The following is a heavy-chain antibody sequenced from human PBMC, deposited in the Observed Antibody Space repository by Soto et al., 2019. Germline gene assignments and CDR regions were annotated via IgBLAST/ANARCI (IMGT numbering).Heavy chain of an antibody. CDR2: ISGGGGTT. CDR3: AKDREYSTDWYTGDC. J-gene: IGHJ4*02. V-gene: IGHV3-23*01. Sequence: GGSLRLSCAASGFTFSNYAMTWVRQAPGKGLEWVSSISGGGGTTYYADSVKGRFTISRDNSENTLYVQMNSLRAEDTAVYFCAKDREYSTDWYTGDCWGPGTLVTVSS. D-gene: IGHD6-6*01. CDR1: GFTFSNYA.